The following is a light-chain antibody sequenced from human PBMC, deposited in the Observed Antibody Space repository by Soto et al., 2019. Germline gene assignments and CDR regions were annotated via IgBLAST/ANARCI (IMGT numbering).Light chain of an antibody. CDR3: QVWDSSSDHV. V-gene: IGLV3-21*02. J-gene: IGLJ1*01. Sequence: SYELTQPPSVSVAPGQTARITCGGNNIGSKSVHWYQQKPCQAPVLVVYDDSDRPSGIPERFSGSNSGNTATLTISRVEAGDEADYYCQVWDSSSDHVFGTGTKLTVL. CDR1: NIGSKS. CDR2: DDS.